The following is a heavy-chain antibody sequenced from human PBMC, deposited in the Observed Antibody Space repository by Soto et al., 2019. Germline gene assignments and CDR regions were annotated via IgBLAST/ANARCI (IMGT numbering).Heavy chain of an antibody. CDR2: ITSSSSHI. CDR3: VRERGLSSFYGMDV. D-gene: IGHD3-10*01. Sequence: VGSLRLSCAASGFTLTSYTMNWVRQASGKGLEWVSSITSSSSHIYYADSVKGRFTISRDNAGNSLYLQMNSLRAEDSAVYYCVRERGLSSFYGMDVWGQGTTVTV. V-gene: IGHV3-21*01. CDR1: GFTLTSYT. J-gene: IGHJ6*02.